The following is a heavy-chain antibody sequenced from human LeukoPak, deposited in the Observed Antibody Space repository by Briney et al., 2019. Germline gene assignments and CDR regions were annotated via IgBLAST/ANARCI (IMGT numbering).Heavy chain of an antibody. J-gene: IGHJ4*02. CDR3: AREWEIVVVIDY. D-gene: IGHD3-22*01. Sequence: GGSLRLSCSASGFTFSSYAMHWVRQAPGKGLEYVSAISSNGGSTYYADSVKGRFTISRDNSKNTLYLQMNSLRAEDTAVYYCAREWEIVVVIDYWGQGTLVTVSA. CDR1: GFTFSSYA. V-gene: IGHV3-64*04. CDR2: ISSNGGST.